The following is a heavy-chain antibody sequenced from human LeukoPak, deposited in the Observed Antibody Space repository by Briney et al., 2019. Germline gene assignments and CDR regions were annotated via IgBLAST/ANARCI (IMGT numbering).Heavy chain of an antibody. CDR1: GYSFTSYW. CDR2: INPGDSDT. CDR3: ASPRVGATAFDI. D-gene: IGHD1-26*01. V-gene: IGHV5-51*01. Sequence: GESLKISCKGSGYSFTSYWIDWVRQKPGKGLEWMGMINPGDSDTRYSPSFQGQVTISVDKSISTAYLQWSSLKASDTAMYYCASPRVGATAFDIWGQGTLVTVSS. J-gene: IGHJ3*02.